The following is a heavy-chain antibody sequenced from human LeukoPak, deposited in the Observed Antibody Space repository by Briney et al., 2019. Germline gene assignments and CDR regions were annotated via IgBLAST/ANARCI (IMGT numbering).Heavy chain of an antibody. CDR2: IYYTGST. Sequence: PSETLSLTCTVSGGSISSFYWSWIRQPPGKGLEWIGYIYYTGSTNYNSSLKSRVTISLDTSKKRFSLKLKSVTAADTAVYYCARDGYYYGSGSPGGGYYYYYMDVWGKGTTVTISS. D-gene: IGHD3-10*01. CDR3: ARDGYYYGSGSPGGGYYYYYMDV. V-gene: IGHV4-59*01. CDR1: GGSISSFY. J-gene: IGHJ6*03.